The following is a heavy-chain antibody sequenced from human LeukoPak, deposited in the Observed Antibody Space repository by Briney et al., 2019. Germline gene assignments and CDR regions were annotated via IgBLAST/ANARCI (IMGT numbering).Heavy chain of an antibody. CDR3: ARVVVPAATTYYFDY. Sequence: SETLSLTCTVSGGSISSGDYYWSWIRQPPGKGLEWIGYIYYSGSTYYNPSLKSRVTISVDTSKNQSSLKLSSVTAADTAVYYCARVVVPAATTYYFDYWGQGTLVTVSS. CDR2: IYYSGST. CDR1: GGSISSGDYY. V-gene: IGHV4-30-4*01. J-gene: IGHJ4*02. D-gene: IGHD2-2*01.